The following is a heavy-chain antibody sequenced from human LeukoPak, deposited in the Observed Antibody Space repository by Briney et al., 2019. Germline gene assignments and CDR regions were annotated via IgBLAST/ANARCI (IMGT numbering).Heavy chain of an antibody. D-gene: IGHD1/OR15-1a*01. J-gene: IGHJ6*02. V-gene: IGHV4-59*08. CDR2: IYYSGST. CDR1: GGSISSYY. Sequence: PSETLSLTCTVSGGSISSYYWSWIRQPPGKGLEWIASIYYSGSTNYNPSLQSRVTTSVDTSKNQFSLKLSSVTAADTAVYYCARRDNNNYGRAVGGRGPRATV. CDR3: ARRDNNNYGRAV.